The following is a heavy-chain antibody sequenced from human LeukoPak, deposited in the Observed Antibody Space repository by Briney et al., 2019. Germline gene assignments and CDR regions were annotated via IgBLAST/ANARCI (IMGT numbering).Heavy chain of an antibody. CDR1: GGSISSGDYY. J-gene: IGHJ4*02. V-gene: IGHV4-30-4*01. CDR3: ARDGAITMLPDY. D-gene: IGHD3-10*01. CDR2: IYYSGST. Sequence: SETLSLTCTVSGGSISSGDYYWSWIRQPPGKGLEWIGYIYYSGSTYYNPSLKSRVTISVDTSKNQFSLKLSSVTAADTAVYYCARDGAITMLPDYWGQGTLVTVSS.